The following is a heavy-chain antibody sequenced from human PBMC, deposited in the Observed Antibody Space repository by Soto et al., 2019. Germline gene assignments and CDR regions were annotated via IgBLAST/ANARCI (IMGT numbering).Heavy chain of an antibody. CDR2: MNPNSGNT. V-gene: IGHV1-8*01. CDR3: ASNPGELELQGITYYSYGMDV. D-gene: IGHD1-7*01. Sequence: ASVKVSCKASGYTFTSYDINWVRQATGQGLEWMGWMNPNSGNTGYAQKFQGRVTTTRNTSISTAYMELSSLRSEDTAVYYCASNPGELELQGITYYSYGMDVWGKGTTVPVSS. J-gene: IGHJ6*04. CDR1: GYTFTSYD.